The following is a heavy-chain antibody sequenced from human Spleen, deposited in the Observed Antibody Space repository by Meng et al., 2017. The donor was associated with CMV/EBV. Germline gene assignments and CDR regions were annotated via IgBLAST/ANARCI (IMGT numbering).Heavy chain of an antibody. CDR1: GDSVSSNSAA. CDR3: ARVSVHSVDFWSGYYPRYYYYGMDV. V-gene: IGHV6-1*01. Sequence: LRLSCAISGDSVSSNSAAWNWIRQSPSRGLEWLGRTYYRSKWYNDYAVSVKSRITINPDTSKNQFSLQLNSVTPEDTAVYYCARVSVHSVDFWSGYYPRYYYYGMDVWGQGTTVTVSS. CDR2: TYYRSKWYN. D-gene: IGHD3-3*01. J-gene: IGHJ6*02.